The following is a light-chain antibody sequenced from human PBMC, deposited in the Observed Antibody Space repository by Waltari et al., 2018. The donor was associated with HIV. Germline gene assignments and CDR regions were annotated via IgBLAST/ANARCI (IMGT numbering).Light chain of an antibody. CDR3: QQYDNLPLT. J-gene: IGKJ4*01. V-gene: IGKV1-33*01. Sequence: DIQMTQSPSSLSASVGDRVTITCQARQDINNYLNWYQQKPGKAPKLLIYDASNLETGVPSRFSGSGSGTDFTFTISSLQPEDSATYYCQQYDNLPLTFGGGTKVEIK. CDR1: QDINNY. CDR2: DAS.